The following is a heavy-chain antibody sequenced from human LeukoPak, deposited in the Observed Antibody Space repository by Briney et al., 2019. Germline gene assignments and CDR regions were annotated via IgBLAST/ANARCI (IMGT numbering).Heavy chain of an antibody. J-gene: IGHJ3*02. CDR1: GFTFSSYW. Sequence: PGGSLRLSCAASGFTFSSYWMHWVRQAPGKGLVWVSRINSDGSSTSYADSVKGRFTISRDNAKNTLYLQMNSLRAEDTAVYYCARVEILTGIDAFDIWGQGTMVTVSS. CDR3: ARVEILTGIDAFDI. CDR2: INSDGSST. V-gene: IGHV3-74*01. D-gene: IGHD3-9*01.